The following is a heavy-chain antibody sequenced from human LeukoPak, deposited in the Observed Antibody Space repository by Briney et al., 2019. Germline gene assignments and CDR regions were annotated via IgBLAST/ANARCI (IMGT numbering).Heavy chain of an antibody. V-gene: IGHV1-8*01. CDR3: ARRRGSNTYYSSYKRAA. Sequence: GASVKVSCKASGYTFTSYDINWARQATGQGLEWMGWMNPNSGNTGYAQKFQGRVTMTRNTSISTAYMELSSLRSEDTAVYYCARRRGSNTYYSSYKRAAWAKGTPVTV. J-gene: IGHJ6*03. D-gene: IGHD3-10*01. CDR2: MNPNSGNT. CDR1: GYTFTSYD.